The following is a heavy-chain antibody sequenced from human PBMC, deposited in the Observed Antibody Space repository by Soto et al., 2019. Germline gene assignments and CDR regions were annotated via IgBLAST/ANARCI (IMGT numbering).Heavy chain of an antibody. CDR2: IHPASGST. J-gene: IGHJ4*02. V-gene: IGHV1-46*01. CDR1: VDTFTHYY. Sequence: QVQLVQSGAEVKKPGASVKVSCRTSVDTFTHYYIHWVRQAPGQGLEWLGIIHPASGSTNYAQDFQRRATLSMDASTTTVYMELSGLRAEDTAILYCARELAAGDHWGQGTLVTVSS. D-gene: IGHD6-13*01. CDR3: ARELAAGDH.